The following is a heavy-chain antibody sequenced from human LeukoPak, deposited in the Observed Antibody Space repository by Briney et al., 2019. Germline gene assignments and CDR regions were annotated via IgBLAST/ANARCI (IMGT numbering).Heavy chain of an antibody. Sequence: PSETLSLTCTVSGGSISSYYWSWLRQPPGKGLEWIGSIYYSGSTNYNPSLKSRVTISVDKSKNQFSLKLSSVTAADTAVYYCARVLSYDYVWGSYRLNAFDIWGQGTMVTVSS. V-gene: IGHV4-59*12. D-gene: IGHD3-16*02. J-gene: IGHJ3*02. CDR1: GGSISSYY. CDR2: IYYSGST. CDR3: ARVLSYDYVWGSYRLNAFDI.